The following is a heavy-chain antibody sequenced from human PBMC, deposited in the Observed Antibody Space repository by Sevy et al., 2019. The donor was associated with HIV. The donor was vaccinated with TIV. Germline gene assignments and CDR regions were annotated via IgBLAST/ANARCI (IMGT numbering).Heavy chain of an antibody. Sequence: SETLSLTCTVSGGSITSFYWNWIRQSPGKGLEWIGYISYSGSTNYNPSLKSRVTISVDTSKNQFSLKLSSVTAADTAVYYCARGIFSYGYWRQFDYWGQGNLVTVSS. CDR2: ISYSGST. V-gene: IGHV4-59*01. J-gene: IGHJ4*02. D-gene: IGHD5-18*01. CDR3: ARGIFSYGYWRQFDY. CDR1: GGSITSFY.